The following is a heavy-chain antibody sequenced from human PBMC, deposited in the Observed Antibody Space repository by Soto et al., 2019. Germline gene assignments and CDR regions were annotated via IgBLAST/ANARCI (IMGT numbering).Heavy chain of an antibody. Sequence: GGSLRLSCAAFGFTISGKKYVAWVHQAPGKGLEWVSALYDLDGSFYAASVKGRFTTSSDSSKTTVYLQMNDLRPDDTAVYYCATWHEREHAYDVWGQGTTVTVSS. CDR3: ATWHEREHAYDV. V-gene: IGHV3-53*01. D-gene: IGHD1-1*01. CDR2: LYDLDGS. J-gene: IGHJ3*01. CDR1: GFTISGKKY.